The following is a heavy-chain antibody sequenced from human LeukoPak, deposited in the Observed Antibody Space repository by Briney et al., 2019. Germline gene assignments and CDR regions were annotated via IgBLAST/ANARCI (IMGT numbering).Heavy chain of an antibody. Sequence: SVKVSCKASGGTFSSHAISWVRQAPGQGLEWMGGIIPIFGTANYAQKFQGRVTITADESTSTAYMELSSLRSEDTAVYYCARDAQRYFDWLFYGEAFDIWGQGTMVTVSS. CDR2: IIPIFGTA. CDR1: GGTFSSHA. CDR3: ARDAQRYFDWLFYGEAFDI. J-gene: IGHJ3*02. D-gene: IGHD3-9*01. V-gene: IGHV1-69*13.